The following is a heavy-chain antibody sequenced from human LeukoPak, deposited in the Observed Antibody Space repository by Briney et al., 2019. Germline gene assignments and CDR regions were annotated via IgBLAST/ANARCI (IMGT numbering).Heavy chain of an antibody. CDR2: ISAYNDNT. D-gene: IGHD3-22*01. Sequence: ASVKVSCKASGYTFTSYGISWVRQAPGQGLEWMGWISAYNDNTNYAQKLQGRVTMTTDTSTSTAYMELRSLRSDDTAVYYCARVGYYYDSSGYYREYYYYYYGMDVWGQGTTVTVSS. CDR3: ARVGYYYDSSGYYREYYYYYYGMDV. V-gene: IGHV1-18*01. J-gene: IGHJ6*02. CDR1: GYTFTSYG.